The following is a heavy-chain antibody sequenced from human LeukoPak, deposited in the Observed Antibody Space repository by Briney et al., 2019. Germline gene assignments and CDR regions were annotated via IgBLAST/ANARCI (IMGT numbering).Heavy chain of an antibody. D-gene: IGHD6-19*01. CDR2: ISGDGGST. CDR3: TTDFGYSSGWYLGGYYYGMDV. J-gene: IGHJ6*02. Sequence: SGGCLRLSCAAAGFTFDDYSMHWVRHAAGKGLELVSLISGDGGSTYYAVSVTGPFTISRDNSKTSLYLQINSLRTEDTALYYCTTDFGYSSGWYLGGYYYGMDVWGQGTPVTVSS. CDR1: GFTFDDYS. V-gene: IGHV3-43*02.